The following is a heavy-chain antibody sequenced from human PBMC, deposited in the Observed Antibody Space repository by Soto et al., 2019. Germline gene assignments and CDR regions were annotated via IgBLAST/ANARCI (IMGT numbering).Heavy chain of an antibody. CDR3: AKSGDGTTQGYYYYGMDV. J-gene: IGHJ6*02. V-gene: IGHV3-30*18. CDR1: GFTFSSYG. Sequence: GGSLRLSCAASGFTFSSYGMHWVRQAPGKGLEWVAVISYDGSNKYYADSVKGRFTISRDNSKNTLYLQMNSLRAEDTAVYYCAKSGDGTTQGYYYYGMDVWGQGTTVTVSS. CDR2: ISYDGSNK. D-gene: IGHD1-7*01.